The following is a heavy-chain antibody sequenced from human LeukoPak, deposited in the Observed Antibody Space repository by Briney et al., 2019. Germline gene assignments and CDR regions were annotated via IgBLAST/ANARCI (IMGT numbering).Heavy chain of an antibody. D-gene: IGHD3-10*01. CDR1: GDRFSDNSAD. V-gene: IGHV6-1*01. CDR3: AYNTLMVLGVPSCFDY. J-gene: IGHJ4*02. CDR2: TYYRSKSYN. Sequence: SQTLSLTCANSGDRFSDNSADWVWIRQSPSRGLEWLGRTYYRSKSYNDYAVSLKSRITINPDTSINQFTLQLYFVTPEDTAVYYCAYNTLMVLGVPSCFDYWGQGTLVTVSS.